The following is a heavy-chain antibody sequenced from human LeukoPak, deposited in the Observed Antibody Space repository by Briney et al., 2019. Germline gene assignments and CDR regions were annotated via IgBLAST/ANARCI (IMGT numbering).Heavy chain of an antibody. V-gene: IGHV3-30*02. J-gene: IGHJ4*02. Sequence: PGGSLRLSCAASGFTFSTYGMHWVRQAPGKGLEWVAFIRYDGNNKYYADSVKGRFTISRDNSENMLYLEMKSLRPGDTAVYYCAKNGPDYIWGNYLDYWGQGTLVTVSS. CDR2: IRYDGNNK. CDR1: GFTFSTYG. D-gene: IGHD3-16*01. CDR3: AKNGPDYIWGNYLDY.